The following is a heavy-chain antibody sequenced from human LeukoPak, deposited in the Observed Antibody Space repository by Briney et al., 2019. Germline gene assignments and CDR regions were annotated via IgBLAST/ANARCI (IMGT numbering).Heavy chain of an antibody. D-gene: IGHD3-3*01. CDR3: ARDGVSALNLYSDL. Sequence: SETLSLTCTLSGGSISSYYWSWIRQPPGKGLEWIGNIYYSGSTDYNPSLKSRVIISVDTSKNQFSLSLISVTAADTAVYYCARDGVSALNLYSDLWGRGTLVTVSS. J-gene: IGHJ2*01. CDR2: IYYSGST. CDR1: GGSISSYY. V-gene: IGHV4-59*01.